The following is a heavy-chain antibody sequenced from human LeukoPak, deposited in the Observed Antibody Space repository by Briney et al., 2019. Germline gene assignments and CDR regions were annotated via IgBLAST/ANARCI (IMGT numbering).Heavy chain of an antibody. J-gene: IGHJ4*02. Sequence: PGRSLRPSCAASGFSFNTYPMHWVRQAPGKGLEWVAVISNDGNNKYYADSVNGRFTISRDNSNNTLSLQMNGLRVEDTAVYYCARPDDSESFYRANHYWGRGTLVTVS. V-gene: IGHV3-30*04. CDR3: ARPDDSESFYRANHY. CDR2: ISNDGNNK. CDR1: GFSFNTYP. D-gene: IGHD3-10*01.